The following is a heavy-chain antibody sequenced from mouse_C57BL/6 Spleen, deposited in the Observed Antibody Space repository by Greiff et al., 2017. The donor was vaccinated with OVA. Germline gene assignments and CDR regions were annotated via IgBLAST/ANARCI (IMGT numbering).Heavy chain of an antibody. CDR2: IDPENGDT. J-gene: IGHJ2*01. D-gene: IGHD1-1*01. V-gene: IGHV14-4*01. CDR3: TTRVVAYYFDY. CDR1: GFNIKDDY. Sequence: VQLQQSGAELVRPGASVKLSCTASGFNIKDDYMHWVKQRPEQGLEWIGWIDPENGDTEYASKFQGKATITADTSSNTAYLQLSSLRSEDTAVYYCTTRVVAYYFDYWGQGTTLTVSS.